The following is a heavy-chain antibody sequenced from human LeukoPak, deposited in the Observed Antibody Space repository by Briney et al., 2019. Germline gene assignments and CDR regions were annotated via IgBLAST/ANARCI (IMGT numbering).Heavy chain of an antibody. CDR3: TTGEYSYGAYYFDY. Sequence: GGSLGLSCAASGFTFSNAWMSWVRQAPGKGLEWVGRIKSKTDGGTTDYAAPVKGRCTISRDDSKNTLYLQMNSLKTEDTAVYYCTTGEYSYGAYYFDYWGQGTLVTVSS. V-gene: IGHV3-15*01. CDR1: GFTFSNAW. CDR2: IKSKTDGGTT. J-gene: IGHJ4*02. D-gene: IGHD5-18*01.